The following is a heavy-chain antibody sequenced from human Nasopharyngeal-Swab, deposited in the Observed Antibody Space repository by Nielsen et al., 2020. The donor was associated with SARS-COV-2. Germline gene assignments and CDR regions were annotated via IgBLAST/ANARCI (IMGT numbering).Heavy chain of an antibody. D-gene: IGHD2-2*01. CDR3: ARAHSEVVPAVLGLQFFYYYYMDV. V-gene: IGHV4-34*01. CDR1: GGSFSGYY. CDR2: INHSGST. J-gene: IGHJ6*03. Sequence: SETLSLTCAVYGGSFSGYYWSWIRQPPGKGLEWLGEINHSGSTNYNPSLKSRVTISVDTSKNQFSLKLSSVTAADTAVYYCARAHSEVVPAVLGLQFFYYYYMDVWCKGTTVTVSS.